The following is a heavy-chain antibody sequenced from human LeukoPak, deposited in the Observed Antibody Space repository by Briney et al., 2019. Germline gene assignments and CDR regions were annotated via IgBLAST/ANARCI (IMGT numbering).Heavy chain of an antibody. CDR2: IYYSGST. Sequence: PSETLSLTCTVSGGSISSGDYYWSWIRQPPGKGLEWIGYIYYSGSTYYNPSLKSRVTISVDTSKNQFSLQLSSVTAADTAVYYCARDRMEDYDSSGYSRLFDYWGQGALVTVSS. V-gene: IGHV4-30-4*01. J-gene: IGHJ4*02. D-gene: IGHD3-22*01. CDR3: ARDRMEDYDSSGYSRLFDY. CDR1: GGSISSGDYY.